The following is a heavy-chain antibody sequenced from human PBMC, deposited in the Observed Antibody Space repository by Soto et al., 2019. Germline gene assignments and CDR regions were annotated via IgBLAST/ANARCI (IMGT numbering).Heavy chain of an antibody. CDR2: LSGSGGST. V-gene: IGHV3-23*01. CDR3: AKDRGLVRTTLYFDY. D-gene: IGHD3-10*01. Sequence: EVQLLESGGGLVQPGGSLRLSCAASGFTFSSYAMSWVRQAPGKGLEWVSALSGSGGSTYYADSVKGRFTISRDNSKNTLYLQMNSLRAEDTAVYYCAKDRGLVRTTLYFDYWGQGTLVTVSS. J-gene: IGHJ4*02. CDR1: GFTFSSYA.